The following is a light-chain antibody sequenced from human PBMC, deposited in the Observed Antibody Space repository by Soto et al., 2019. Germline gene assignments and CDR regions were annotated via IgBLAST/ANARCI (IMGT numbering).Light chain of an antibody. V-gene: IGLV1-40*01. J-gene: IGLJ7*01. Sequence: QSVLTQPPSVSGAPGQRVTISCTGSSSNIGAGYDVHWYQQLPGTAPKLLIYGNSNRTSGVTDRFSGSKSGTSASLAITGLQAEDEADYYCQSYDSSLSGYAVFGGGTQLTVL. CDR3: QSYDSSLSGYAV. CDR2: GNS. CDR1: SSNIGAGYD.